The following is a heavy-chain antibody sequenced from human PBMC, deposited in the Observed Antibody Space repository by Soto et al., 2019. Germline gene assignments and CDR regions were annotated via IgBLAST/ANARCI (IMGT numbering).Heavy chain of an antibody. CDR1: GGSISRYF. Sequence: PSETLSLTCTVSGGSISRYFWSWIRQPPGKGLEWIGYISDSGSTNYHPSLRSRVTISVDTSKNQFSLKLRPVTAADTAVYYCARTVSGYYFDHWGQGSLVTVSS. CDR3: ARTVSGYYFDH. CDR2: ISDSGST. V-gene: IGHV4-59*01. D-gene: IGHD3-22*01. J-gene: IGHJ4*02.